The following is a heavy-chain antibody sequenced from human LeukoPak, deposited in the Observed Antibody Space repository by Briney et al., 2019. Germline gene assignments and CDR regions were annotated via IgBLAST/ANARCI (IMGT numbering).Heavy chain of an antibody. V-gene: IGHV1-18*01. CDR2: ISAYNGNT. Sequence: ASVKVSCKASGYTFTSYGISWVRQAPGQGLEWMGWISAYNGNTNYAQKLQGRVSMTTDTSTSTAYMELRSLRSDDTAVYYCATPYYYGSGSYPFAFDIWGQGTMVTVSS. CDR1: GYTFTSYG. J-gene: IGHJ3*02. D-gene: IGHD3-10*01. CDR3: ATPYYYGSGSYPFAFDI.